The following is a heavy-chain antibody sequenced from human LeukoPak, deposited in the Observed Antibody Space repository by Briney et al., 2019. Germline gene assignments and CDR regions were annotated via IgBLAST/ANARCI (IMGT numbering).Heavy chain of an antibody. J-gene: IGHJ4*02. V-gene: IGHV5-51*01. D-gene: IGHD3-3*01. CDR1: GYSFTSYW. Sequence: LGESLKISCKGSGYSFTSYWIGWVRQMPGKGLEWMGIIYPGDSDTRYSPSFQGQVTISADKSISTAYLQWSSLKASDTAMYYCARLPVGYYDFWSGYYHPNSIDYWGQGTLVTVSS. CDR2: IYPGDSDT. CDR3: ARLPVGYYDFWSGYYHPNSIDY.